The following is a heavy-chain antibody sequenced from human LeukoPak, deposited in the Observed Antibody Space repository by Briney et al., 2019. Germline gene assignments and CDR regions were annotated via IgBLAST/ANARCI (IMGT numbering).Heavy chain of an antibody. Sequence: GESLKISCKGSGYSFTNYWIGWVRQMPGKGPEWMGIIYPGDSDTRYSPSFQGQVTISTDKSISTAYLQWSSLKASDTAMYYCARHGVFCGGDCYSGFDYWGQGTLVTVSS. CDR2: IYPGDSDT. CDR1: GYSFTNYW. D-gene: IGHD2-21*02. V-gene: IGHV5-51*01. CDR3: ARHGVFCGGDCYSGFDY. J-gene: IGHJ4*02.